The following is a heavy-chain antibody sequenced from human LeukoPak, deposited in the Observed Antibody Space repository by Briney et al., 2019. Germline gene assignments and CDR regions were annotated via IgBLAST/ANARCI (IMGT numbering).Heavy chain of an antibody. CDR1: RFIYSSYS. CDR2: ISSFGSYI. CDR3: ARVPPRIRGGTFDI. Sequence: AGSLTLSCASSRFIYSSYSMNWLRQAPWKGLEWVSSISSFGSYIYYAGSVKGRFTISRENAKNSLYLQMNSLRVEDTAVYYCARVPPRIRGGTFDIWGQGTMVTVSS. J-gene: IGHJ3*02. V-gene: IGHV3-21*01. D-gene: IGHD2-15*01.